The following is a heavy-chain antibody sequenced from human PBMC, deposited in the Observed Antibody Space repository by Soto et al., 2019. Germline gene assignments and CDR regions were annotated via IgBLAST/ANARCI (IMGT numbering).Heavy chain of an antibody. CDR3: ASRRDTHLIVVVPAANRTPSYYYGMDV. CDR1: GGTFSSYA. Sequence: GASVKVSCKASGGTFSSYAISWVRQAPGQGLEWMGGIIPIFGTANYAQKFQGRVTITADESTSTAYMELSSLRSEDTAVYYCASRRDTHLIVVVPAANRTPSYYYGMDVWGQGTTVTVSS. CDR2: IIPIFGTA. J-gene: IGHJ6*02. V-gene: IGHV1-69*13. D-gene: IGHD2-2*01.